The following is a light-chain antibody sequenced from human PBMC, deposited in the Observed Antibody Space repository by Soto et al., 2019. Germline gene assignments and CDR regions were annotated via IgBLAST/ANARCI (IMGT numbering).Light chain of an antibody. CDR2: YDV. V-gene: IGLV1-36*01. Sequence: QSVLTQPPSVSEAPRQRVTISCSGSSSNIGNNPVTWYQQVPGKSPRLLIYYDVSVHSGVSDRFSGSKSGTSASLAINGLQSEDEADYYCAAWDDSLNGVIFGGGTKLTVL. CDR1: SSNIGNNP. J-gene: IGLJ2*01. CDR3: AAWDDSLNGVI.